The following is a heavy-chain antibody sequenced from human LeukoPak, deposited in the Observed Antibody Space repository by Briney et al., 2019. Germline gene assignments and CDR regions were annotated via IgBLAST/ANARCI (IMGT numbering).Heavy chain of an antibody. Sequence: PGGSLRLSCAASGFTFDDYAMHWVRRAPGKGLEWVSLISGDGSTRYYADSLKGRFTISRDNAKNSLYLQMNSLRAEDTAVYYCARIGAGSSRDYWGQGTLVTVSS. J-gene: IGHJ4*02. CDR3: ARIGAGSSRDY. D-gene: IGHD6-13*01. CDR2: ISGDGSTR. V-gene: IGHV3-43*02. CDR1: GFTFDDYA.